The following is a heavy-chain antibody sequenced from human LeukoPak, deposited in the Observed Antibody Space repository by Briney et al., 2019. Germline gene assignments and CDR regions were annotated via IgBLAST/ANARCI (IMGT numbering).Heavy chain of an antibody. J-gene: IGHJ4*02. V-gene: IGHV3-30*18. Sequence: PGGSLRLSCAASGFTFSSYGMHWVRQAPGKGLEWVAVISYDGSNKYYADSVKGRFTISSDNSKNTLYLQMNGLRAEDTAVYYCANAYHCSSTSRYEGGTSFDYWGQGTLVTVSS. CDR3: ANAYHCSSTSRYEGGTSFDY. CDR1: GFTFSSYG. D-gene: IGHD2-2*01. CDR2: ISYDGSNK.